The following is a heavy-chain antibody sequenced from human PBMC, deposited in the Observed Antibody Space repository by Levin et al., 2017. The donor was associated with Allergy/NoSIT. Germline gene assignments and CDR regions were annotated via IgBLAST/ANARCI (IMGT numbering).Heavy chain of an antibody. CDR3: ARGYGSGSYYSLGY. CDR2: INSDGSST. V-gene: IGHV3-74*01. J-gene: IGHJ4*02. Sequence: HPGESLKISCAASGFPLSSYWMHWVRQAPGKGLVWVSRINSDGSSTNYADSVKGRFTISRDNAKNTLYLQMNSLRAEDTAVYYCARGYGSGSYYSLGYWGQGTLVTVSS. CDR1: GFPLSSYW. D-gene: IGHD3-10*01.